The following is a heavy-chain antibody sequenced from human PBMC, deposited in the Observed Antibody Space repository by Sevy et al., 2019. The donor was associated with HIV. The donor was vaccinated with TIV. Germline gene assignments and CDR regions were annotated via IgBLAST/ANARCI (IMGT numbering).Heavy chain of an antibody. CDR3: AREGGYTDQGMDV. V-gene: IGHV3-48*01. J-gene: IGHJ6*02. CDR2: IDSSSFNI. Sequence: GGSLRLSCSASGFTFSSYNMNWVRQAPGKGLEWLLYIDSSSFNIYYADSVKGRFTVSRDNAKNSLYGQMNSLRGEDTAIYYCAREGGYTDQGMDVWGQGTTVTVSS. D-gene: IGHD5-12*01. CDR1: GFTFSSYN.